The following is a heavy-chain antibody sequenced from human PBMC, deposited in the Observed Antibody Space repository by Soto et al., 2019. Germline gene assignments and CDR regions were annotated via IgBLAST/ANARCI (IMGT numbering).Heavy chain of an antibody. D-gene: IGHD1-1*01. CDR1: GGSISSGGYY. V-gene: IGHV4-31*03. J-gene: IGHJ6*03. Sequence: SETLSLTCTVSGGSISSGGYYWSWIRQHPGKGLEWIGYIYYSGSTYYNPSLKSRVTISVDTSKNQFSLKLSSLRSEDTAVYYCARGTTGTTITHTKYYYYYMDVWGKGTTVTVSS. CDR3: ARGTTGTTITHTKYYYYYMDV. CDR2: IYYSGST.